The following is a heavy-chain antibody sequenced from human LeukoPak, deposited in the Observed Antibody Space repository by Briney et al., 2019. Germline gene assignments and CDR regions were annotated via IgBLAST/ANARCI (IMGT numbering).Heavy chain of an antibody. Sequence: PGGSLRLSCAASGFTFSSYSMNWVRQAPGKGLEGVSSISSSSSYIYYADSVKGRFTITRDNAKNSLYMQMNSLRAEDTAVYYCARKRICSGGSCYGVRGRDKGAHKTQHFDYWGQGTLVTVSS. CDR3: ARKRICSGGSCYGVRGRDKGAHKTQHFDY. CDR1: GFTFSSYS. CDR2: ISSSSSYI. D-gene: IGHD2-15*01. V-gene: IGHV3-21*01. J-gene: IGHJ4*02.